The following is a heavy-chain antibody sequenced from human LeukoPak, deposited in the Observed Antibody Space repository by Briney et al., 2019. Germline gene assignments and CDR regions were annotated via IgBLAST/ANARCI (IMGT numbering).Heavy chain of an antibody. V-gene: IGHV3-7*03. Sequence: TGGSLRLSCAPSGFTFSSYWMSWVRQAPGKGLEWVANIKQDGSEKYYVDSVKGRFTISRDNGKNSLYLQMNSLRAKDTAVYYCARKAYGLDVWGKGTTVTVSS. J-gene: IGHJ6*04. CDR3: ARKAYGLDV. CDR1: GFTFSSYW. CDR2: IKQDGSEK.